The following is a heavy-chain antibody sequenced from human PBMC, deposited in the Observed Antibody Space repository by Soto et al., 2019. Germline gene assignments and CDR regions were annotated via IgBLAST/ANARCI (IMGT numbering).Heavy chain of an antibody. CDR1: GYSFTSYW. Sequence: GASLKISCKGSGYSFTSYWIGWVRQLPGKGLEWMGIIYPGDSGTRYSPSFQGHVTISADKSISTAYLQWSSLYASDTPMYYCARRPTGSSASWPYYYVMDVWCQGTTFTVSS. D-gene: IGHD2-2*01. CDR3: ARRPTGSSASWPYYYVMDV. V-gene: IGHV5-51*01. J-gene: IGHJ6*02. CDR2: IYPGDSGT.